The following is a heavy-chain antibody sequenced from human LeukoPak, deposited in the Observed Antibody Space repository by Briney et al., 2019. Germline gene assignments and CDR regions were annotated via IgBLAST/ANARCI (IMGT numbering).Heavy chain of an antibody. Sequence: GGSLRLSCAASGFTFSSYSMNWVRQAPGKGLEGVSSISSSSSYTYYADSVKGRFTISRDNAKNSLYLQMNSLRAEDTAVYYCARAASYGSGSYYYYYYGMDVWGQGTTVTVSS. V-gene: IGHV3-21*01. D-gene: IGHD3-10*01. J-gene: IGHJ6*02. CDR2: ISSSSSYT. CDR1: GFTFSSYS. CDR3: ARAASYGSGSYYYYYYGMDV.